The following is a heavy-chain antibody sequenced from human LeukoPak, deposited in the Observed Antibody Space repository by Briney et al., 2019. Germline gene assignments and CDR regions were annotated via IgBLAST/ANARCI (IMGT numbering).Heavy chain of an antibody. CDR3: ARSTYSSSSYYFDY. CDR2: IWSDGINK. J-gene: IGHJ4*02. Sequence: GGSLRLSCAASGFTFSNYGIHWVRQAPGKGLEWVAVIWSDGINKYYVDSVKGRFTISRDNSKNTLYLQMNSLRAADTAVYYCARSTYSSSSYYFDYWGQGSLVTVSS. CDR1: GFTFSNYG. V-gene: IGHV3-33*01. D-gene: IGHD6-13*01.